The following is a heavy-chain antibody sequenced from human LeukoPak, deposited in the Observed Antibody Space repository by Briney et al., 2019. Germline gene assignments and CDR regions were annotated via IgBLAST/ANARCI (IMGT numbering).Heavy chain of an antibody. CDR3: AKLWGGYYGSGSYYSPAYYYYYMDV. D-gene: IGHD3-10*01. Sequence: TGGSLRLSCAASGFTFDDYAMHWVRQAPGKGLEWVSGISWNSGSIGYADSVKGRFTISRDNSKNTLYLQMNSLRAEDTAVYYCAKLWGGYYGSGSYYSPAYYYYYMDVWGKGTTVTVSS. J-gene: IGHJ6*03. CDR2: ISWNSGSI. CDR1: GFTFDDYA. V-gene: IGHV3-9*01.